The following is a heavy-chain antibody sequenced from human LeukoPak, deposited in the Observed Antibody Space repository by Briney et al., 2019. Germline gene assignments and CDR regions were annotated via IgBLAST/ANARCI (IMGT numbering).Heavy chain of an antibody. CDR1: GGSISSCY. Sequence: SETLSLTCTVSGGSISSCYWSWIRQPPGKGLEWIGYIYTSGSTNYNPSLKSRVTISVDTSKNQFSLKLSSVTAADTAVYYCARLHIVVVTATERHNWFDPWGQGTLVTVSS. D-gene: IGHD2-21*02. CDR3: ARLHIVVVTATERHNWFDP. J-gene: IGHJ5*02. CDR2: IYTSGST. V-gene: IGHV4-4*09.